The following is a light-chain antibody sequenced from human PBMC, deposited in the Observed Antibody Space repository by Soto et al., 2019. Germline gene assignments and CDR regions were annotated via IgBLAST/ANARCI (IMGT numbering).Light chain of an antibody. CDR3: QQYGRSPT. CDR1: QSVSSNY. V-gene: IGKV3-20*01. CDR2: DAS. J-gene: IGKJ1*01. Sequence: ETVLTQSPGTLSLSPGERATLSCRASQSVSSNYLAWYQQKLGQAPRLLIYDASRRATGIPDRFSGSGSGTDFTLTISRLEPEDFVVYYCQQYGRSPTFGQGTKVDIK.